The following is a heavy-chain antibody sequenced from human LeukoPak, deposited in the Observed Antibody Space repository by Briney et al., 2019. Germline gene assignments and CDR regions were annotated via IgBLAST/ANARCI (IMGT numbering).Heavy chain of an antibody. J-gene: IGHJ4*02. Sequence: GRSLRLSCAASGFTFSSYAMHWVRQAPGKGLEWVADIWPDGINKYYSDSVKGRFTISRDNSKNTLYLQMNSLRAEDTAVYHCARGFTGGSSGYDPPFDYWGQGTLVTVSS. CDR2: IWPDGINK. V-gene: IGHV3-33*01. CDR3: ARGFTGGSSGYDPPFDY. D-gene: IGHD5-12*01. CDR1: GFTFSSYA.